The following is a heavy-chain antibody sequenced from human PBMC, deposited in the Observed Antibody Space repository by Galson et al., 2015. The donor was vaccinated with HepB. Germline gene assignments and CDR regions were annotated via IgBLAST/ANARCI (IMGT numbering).Heavy chain of an antibody. CDR1: GFTFGDYA. Sequence: SLRLSCAASGFTFGDYAMSWVRQAPGKGLEWVGFIRSRAYGGTTEYAASVKGRFTISRDDSKSIAYLQMNSLKTEDTAVYYCTKQLWLQEPFDYWGQGTLVTVSS. D-gene: IGHD5-18*01. J-gene: IGHJ4*02. CDR3: TKQLWLQEPFDY. V-gene: IGHV3-49*04. CDR2: IRSRAYGGTT.